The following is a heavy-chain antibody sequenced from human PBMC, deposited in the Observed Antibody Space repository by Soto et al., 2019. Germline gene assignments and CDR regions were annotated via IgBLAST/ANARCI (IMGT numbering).Heavy chain of an antibody. J-gene: IGHJ6*02. CDR1: GDSVSSNSAA. CDR3: ARGQITLWFGGLLFPTTIYLIFYGMDV. V-gene: IGHV6-1*01. D-gene: IGHD3-10*01. CDR2: TYYRSKWYN. Sequence: PSQTLSLTCAISGDSVSSNSAAWNWIRQSPSRGLEWLGRTYYRSKWYNDYAVSVKSRITINPDTSKNQFSLQLNSVTPEDTAVYNWARGQITLWFGGLLFPTTIYLIFYGMDVGGQGTTPTFPS.